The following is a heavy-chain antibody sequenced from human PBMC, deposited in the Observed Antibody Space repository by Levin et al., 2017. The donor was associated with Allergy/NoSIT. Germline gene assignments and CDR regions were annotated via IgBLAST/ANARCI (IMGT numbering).Heavy chain of an antibody. CDR3: ARGRAFNH. V-gene: IGHV4-34*01. Sequence: SQTLSLTCAVNGGSFSGYSWNWIRQPPGKGLEWIGEINPSGNTNYSPSLKSRVTISIDTSKNQFSLNLTSVTAADTAVYYCARGRAFNHWGQGTLVTVSS. J-gene: IGHJ4*02. CDR1: GGSFSGYS. CDR2: INPSGNT.